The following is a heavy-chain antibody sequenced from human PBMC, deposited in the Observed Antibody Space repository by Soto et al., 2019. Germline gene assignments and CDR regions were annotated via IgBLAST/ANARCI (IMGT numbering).Heavy chain of an antibody. D-gene: IGHD2-2*01. CDR2: IKSKTDGGTT. V-gene: IGHV3-15*07. Sequence: PGGSLRLSCAASGFTFSNAWMNWVRQAPGKGLEWVGHIKSKTDGGTTDYAAPVKGRFTISRDDSKNTLYLQMNSLKTEDTAVYYCTTGAGIVVVPAAIPYWGQGTLVTVSS. CDR3: TTGAGIVVVPAAIPY. CDR1: GFTFSNAW. J-gene: IGHJ4*02.